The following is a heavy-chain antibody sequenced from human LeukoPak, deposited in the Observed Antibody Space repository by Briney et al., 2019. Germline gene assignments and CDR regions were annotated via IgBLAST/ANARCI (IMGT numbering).Heavy chain of an antibody. CDR1: GGSISSSSYY. J-gene: IGHJ3*02. V-gene: IGHV4-39*01. CDR3: ARHGGWGMATIYAFVI. CDR2: IYYSGST. D-gene: IGHD5-24*01. Sequence: SETLSLTCTVSGGSISSSSYYWGWIRQPPGKGLEWIGSIYYSGSTYYNPSLKSRVTISVDTSKNQFSLKLSSVTAADTAVYYCARHGGWGMATIYAFVIWGQGTMVTVSS.